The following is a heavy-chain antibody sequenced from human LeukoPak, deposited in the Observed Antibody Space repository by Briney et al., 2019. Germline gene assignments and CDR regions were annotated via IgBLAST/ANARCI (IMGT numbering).Heavy chain of an antibody. Sequence: GGXLRLSCAASGFTFDDYGMSWVRQAPGKGLEWVSGINWNGGRTVYAESVKGRLTISRDKAKKSLYVQMNSVRAEDTALYYCARDRTTVTTAEYFQHWGQGTLVTVSS. CDR1: GFTFDDYG. D-gene: IGHD4-17*01. J-gene: IGHJ1*01. CDR2: INWNGGRT. CDR3: ARDRTTVTTAEYFQH. V-gene: IGHV3-20*04.